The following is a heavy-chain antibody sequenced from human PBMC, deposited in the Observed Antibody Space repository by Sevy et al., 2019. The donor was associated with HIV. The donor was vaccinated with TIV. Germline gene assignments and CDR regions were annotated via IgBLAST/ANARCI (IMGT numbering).Heavy chain of an antibody. D-gene: IGHD3-10*01. CDR2: ISTTGSSV. Sequence: GGSLSLSCFASGFTFSDNYMSWIRQAPGRGLEWVEFISTTGSSVYYADSVKGRFTLSRDNGRNSLTLHMNSLRAEDTGMYYCTRDDPGIISDWGQGALVTVSS. CDR1: GFTFSDNY. V-gene: IGHV3-11*01. CDR3: TRDDPGIISD. J-gene: IGHJ4*02.